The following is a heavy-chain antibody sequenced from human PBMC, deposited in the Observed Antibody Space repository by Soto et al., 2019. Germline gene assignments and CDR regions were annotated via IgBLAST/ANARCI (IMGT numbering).Heavy chain of an antibody. V-gene: IGHV1-69*01. Sequence: QVQLVQSGAEVQKPGSSVKVSCKASGGTFRTHAIIWVRQAPGQGLAWMGGIIPIFGTSKSAQQFQGRVTITADESTSTAYMELSSLRSEDTAVYYCAREAGDCSGVSCSFYGMDFWGQGTTVTVSS. CDR2: IIPIFGTS. CDR3: AREAGDCSGVSCSFYGMDF. J-gene: IGHJ6*02. CDR1: GGTFRTHA. D-gene: IGHD2-15*01.